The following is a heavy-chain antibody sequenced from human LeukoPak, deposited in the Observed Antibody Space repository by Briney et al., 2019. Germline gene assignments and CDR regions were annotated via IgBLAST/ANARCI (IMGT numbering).Heavy chain of an antibody. V-gene: IGHV3-23*01. CDR1: GFTFRSSW. D-gene: IGHD3-22*01. Sequence: GGSLRLSCAATGFTFRSSWMSWVRQAPGKGLEWVSAISGSGGSTYYADSVKGRFTISRDNSKNTLYLQMNSLRAEDTAVYYCAKITMIVVRRGYFDYWGQGTLVTVSS. CDR2: ISGSGGST. J-gene: IGHJ4*02. CDR3: AKITMIVVRRGYFDY.